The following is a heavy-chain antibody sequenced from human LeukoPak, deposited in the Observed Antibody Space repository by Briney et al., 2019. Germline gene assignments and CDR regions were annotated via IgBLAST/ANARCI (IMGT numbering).Heavy chain of an antibody. CDR3: ARTAPEYCSGGSCYSVQNAFDI. CDR2: ISSSSSYI. J-gene: IGHJ3*02. V-gene: IGHV3-21*01. CDR1: GFTFSSYS. D-gene: IGHD2-15*01. Sequence: GGSLRLSCAASGFTFSSYSMNWVRQAPGKGLEWVSSISSSSSYIYYADSVKGRFTISRDNAKNSLYLQMNSLRAEDTAVYYCARTAPEYCSGGSCYSVQNAFDIWGQGTMVTVSS.